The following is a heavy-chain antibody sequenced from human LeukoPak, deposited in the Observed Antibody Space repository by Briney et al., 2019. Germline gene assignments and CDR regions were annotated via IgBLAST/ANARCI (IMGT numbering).Heavy chain of an antibody. J-gene: IGHJ4*02. Sequence: SGGSLRLPCAASGFTVSSSYMTWVRQAPGKGLEWVSVIRSGGSTVYADSVKGRFTISRDNAKNSLYLQMNSLRVEDTAFYYCAKDNRRHYTSGPNPDSLHWGQGALVTVSS. D-gene: IGHD6-19*01. CDR1: GFTVSSSY. CDR2: IRSGGST. CDR3: AKDNRRHYTSGPNPDSLH. V-gene: IGHV3-53*01.